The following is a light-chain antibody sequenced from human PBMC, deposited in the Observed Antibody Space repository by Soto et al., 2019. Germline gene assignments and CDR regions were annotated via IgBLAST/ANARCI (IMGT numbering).Light chain of an antibody. J-gene: IGLJ1*01. CDR3: SSYTSSSTYV. CDR2: EVT. V-gene: IGLV2-14*01. CDR1: GSDVGGYDY. Sequence: ALTQPASVSGSPGHSITISCTGTGSDVGGYDYISWYQHHPGKAPIDMIYEVTNRPSGVSNRFSGSKSGNTASLTISGLLAEDEADYYCSSYTSSSTYVFGTGTQVTVL.